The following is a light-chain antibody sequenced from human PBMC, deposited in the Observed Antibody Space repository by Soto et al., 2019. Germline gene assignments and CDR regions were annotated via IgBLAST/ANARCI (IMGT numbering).Light chain of an antibody. Sequence: QSALPQPASVSGSPGQSITISCTGTSSDVGAYNYVSWYQHHPGKAPKLIIYDVSNRPSGVSNRFSGSKSGNTASLTISGLQAEDEANYYCNSYTSSSTRVFGGGTKLTVL. V-gene: IGLV2-14*03. CDR2: DVS. CDR3: NSYTSSSTRV. J-gene: IGLJ2*01. CDR1: SSDVGAYNY.